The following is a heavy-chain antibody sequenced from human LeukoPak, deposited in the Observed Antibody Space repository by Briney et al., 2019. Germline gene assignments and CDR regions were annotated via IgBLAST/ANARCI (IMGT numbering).Heavy chain of an antibody. V-gene: IGHV3-33*01. J-gene: IGHJ6*03. CDR2: IWYDGSNK. CDR1: GFTFSSYG. CDR3: ARDPSTYYDFWSGYYKSFYYYYMDV. D-gene: IGHD3-3*01. Sequence: GRSLRLSCAASGFTFSSYGMHWVRQAPGKGLEWVAVIWYDGSNKYYADSVKVRFTISRDNSKNTLYLQMNSLTAEDTAVYYCARDPSTYYDFWSGYYKSFYYYYMDVWGKGTTVTVSS.